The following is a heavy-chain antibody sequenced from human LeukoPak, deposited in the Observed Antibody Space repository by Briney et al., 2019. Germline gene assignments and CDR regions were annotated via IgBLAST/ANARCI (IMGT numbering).Heavy chain of an antibody. Sequence: PSETLSLTCTVSGGSISSSSYYWGWIRQPPGKGLEWIGSIYYSGSTYYNPSLKSRVTISVDTSKNQFSLKLSSVTAADTAVYCCARGKLGFDAFDIWGQGTMVTVSS. CDR2: IYYSGST. V-gene: IGHV4-39*01. CDR1: GGSISSSSYY. J-gene: IGHJ3*02. CDR3: ARGKLGFDAFDI. D-gene: IGHD7-27*01.